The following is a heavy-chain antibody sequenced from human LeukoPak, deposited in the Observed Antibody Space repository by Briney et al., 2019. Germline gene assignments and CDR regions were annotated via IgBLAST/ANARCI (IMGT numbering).Heavy chain of an antibody. CDR2: ISWDGGST. Sequence: GGSLRLSCAASGFTFDDYTMHWVRQAPGKGLEWVSLISWDGGSTYYADSVKGRFTISRDNSKNSLYLQMNSLRTEDTALYYCAKGENDYCDYGGYFDYWGQGTLVTVSS. J-gene: IGHJ4*02. CDR1: GFTFDDYT. CDR3: AKGENDYCDYGGYFDY. D-gene: IGHD4-17*01. V-gene: IGHV3-43*01.